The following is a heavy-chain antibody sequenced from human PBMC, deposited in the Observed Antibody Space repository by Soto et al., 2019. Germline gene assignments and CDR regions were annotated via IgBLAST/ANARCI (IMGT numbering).Heavy chain of an antibody. Sequence: ASVQVSCKASGYPFTVYYMHWVRQAPGQGLEWMGWINPNSGDTDYGQKFQGRVTMTRDTSISTAYMEMNSLRDEDTAVYFCVRDGQSNWDFDYWGQGTLVTVSS. CDR1: GYPFTVYY. J-gene: IGHJ4*02. CDR2: INPNSGDT. CDR3: VRDGQSNWDFDY. V-gene: IGHV1-2*02. D-gene: IGHD7-27*01.